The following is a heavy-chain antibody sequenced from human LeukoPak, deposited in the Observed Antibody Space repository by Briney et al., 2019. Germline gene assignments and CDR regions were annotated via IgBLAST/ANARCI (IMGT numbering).Heavy chain of an antibody. D-gene: IGHD3-16*01. Sequence: ASVKVSCKASGYIFTGYCMHWVRQAPGQGLERMGWINPNSGDTKYAQKFQGRVTMTRDTSISTAYMELSRLRSDDTAVYYCATQRGSYRWGTDLDYWGQGTLVTVSS. CDR3: ATQRGSYRWGTDLDY. CDR2: INPNSGDT. CDR1: GYIFTGYC. J-gene: IGHJ4*02. V-gene: IGHV1-2*02.